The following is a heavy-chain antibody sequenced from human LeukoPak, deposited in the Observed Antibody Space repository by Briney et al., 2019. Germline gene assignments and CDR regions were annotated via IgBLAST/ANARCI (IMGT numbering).Heavy chain of an antibody. J-gene: IGHJ4*02. CDR1: GYTFTGYY. V-gene: IGHV1-2*02. D-gene: IGHD2-15*01. CDR2: INPNSGGT. Sequence: ASVKASCKASGYTFTGYYMHWVRQAPGQGLEWMGWINPNSGGTNYAQKFQGRVTMTRDTSISTAYMELSRLRSDDTAVYYCAREGCSGGSCYGPTGPFDYWGQGTLVTVSS. CDR3: AREGCSGGSCYGPTGPFDY.